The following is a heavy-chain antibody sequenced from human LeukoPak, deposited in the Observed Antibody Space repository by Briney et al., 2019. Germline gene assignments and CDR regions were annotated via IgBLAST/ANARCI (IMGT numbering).Heavy chain of an antibody. CDR1: GFTFDDYA. J-gene: IGHJ3*02. CDR3: AKDVTGTGAFDI. V-gene: IGHV3-9*01. CDR2: ISWNSGTI. D-gene: IGHD1-7*01. Sequence: QPGRSLRLSCAASGFTFDDYAMHWVRQAPGKGLEWVSGISWNSGTIGYADSVKGRFTISRDNAKNSLYLQMHSLRAEDTAFYFCAKDVTGTGAFDIWGQGTMVTVSS.